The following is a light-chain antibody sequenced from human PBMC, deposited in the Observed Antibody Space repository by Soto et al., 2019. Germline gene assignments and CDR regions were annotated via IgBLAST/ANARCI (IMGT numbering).Light chain of an antibody. Sequence: QSALTQPASVSGSPGQSITISCTGTSSDVGSHNLVSWYQQHPGQAPKLMIYEVSKRPLGVSARFSASKSGNTAPLTISGLHDDDEAYYSCCSYGSSKAVFGGGTQLTVL. CDR3: CSYGSSKAV. V-gene: IGLV2-23*02. CDR1: SSDVGSHNL. CDR2: EVS. J-gene: IGLJ7*01.